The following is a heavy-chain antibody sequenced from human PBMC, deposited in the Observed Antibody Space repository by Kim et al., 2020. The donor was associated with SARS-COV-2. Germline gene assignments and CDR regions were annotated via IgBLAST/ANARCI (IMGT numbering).Heavy chain of an antibody. D-gene: IGHD2-15*01. CDR3: ASTEVVVVAAWCFDY. J-gene: IGHJ4*02. CDR2: IYYSGST. Sequence: SETLSLTCTVSGGSISSGDYYWSWIRQPPGKGLEWIGYIYYSGSTYYNPSLKSRVTISVDTSKNQFSLKLSSVTAADTAVYYCASTEVVVVAAWCFDYWGQGTLVTVSS. CDR1: GGSISSGDYY. V-gene: IGHV4-30-4*01.